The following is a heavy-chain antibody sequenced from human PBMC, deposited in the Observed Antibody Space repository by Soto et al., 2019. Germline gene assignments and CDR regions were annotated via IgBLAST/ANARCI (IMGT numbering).Heavy chain of an antibody. Sequence: ESGGGVVQPGRSLRLSCAASGFTFSSYAMHWVRQAPGKGLEWVAVISYDGSNKYYADSVKGRFTISRDNSKNTLYLQMNSLRAEDTAVYYCARGLAAAGTPDYFDYWGQGTLVTVSS. CDR1: GFTFSSYA. J-gene: IGHJ4*02. D-gene: IGHD6-13*01. CDR2: ISYDGSNK. CDR3: ARGLAAAGTPDYFDY. V-gene: IGHV3-30-3*01.